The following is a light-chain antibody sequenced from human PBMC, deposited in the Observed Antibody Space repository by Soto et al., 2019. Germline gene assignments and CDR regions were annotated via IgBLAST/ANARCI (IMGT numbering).Light chain of an antibody. CDR1: SSNIGAGYD. J-gene: IGLJ2*01. V-gene: IGLV1-40*01. CDR3: QSYENSLSGCV. Sequence: QLVLTQPPSVSGAPGQRVTISCTGSSSNIGAGYDVHWYQQFPGTAPKLLIYGNTNRPSGVPDRFSGSKSGTSASLAITGLQAEDEADYYCQSYENSLSGCVFGGGTKLTVL. CDR2: GNT.